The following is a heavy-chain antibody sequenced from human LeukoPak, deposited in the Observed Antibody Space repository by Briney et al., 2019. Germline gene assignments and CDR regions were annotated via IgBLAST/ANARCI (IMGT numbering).Heavy chain of an antibody. V-gene: IGHV4-59*01. D-gene: IGHD6-13*01. CDR1: GGSISSYY. J-gene: IGHJ3*02. CDR2: IYYSGST. Sequence: PSETLSLTCTVPGGSISSYYWSWIRQPPGKGLEWIGYIYYSGSTNYSPSLKSRVTISVDTSKNQFSLKLSSVTAADTAVYYCARDRLRYSSSWYPDAFDIWGQGTMVTVSS. CDR3: ARDRLRYSSSWYPDAFDI.